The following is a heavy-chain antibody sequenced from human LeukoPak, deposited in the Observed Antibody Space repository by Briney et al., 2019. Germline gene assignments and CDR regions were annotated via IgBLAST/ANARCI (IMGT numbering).Heavy chain of an antibody. D-gene: IGHD2-2*01. CDR3: ARNQIVVPAAFDY. CDR2: IYYSGST. Sequence: PSETLSLTCTVSGGSISSSSYYWGWIRQPPGKGLEWIGSIYYSGSTYYNPSLKSRVTISVDTSKNQFSLKLSSVTAADTAVYYCARNQIVVPAAFDYWGQGTLVTVSS. J-gene: IGHJ4*02. V-gene: IGHV4-39*01. CDR1: GGSISSSSYY.